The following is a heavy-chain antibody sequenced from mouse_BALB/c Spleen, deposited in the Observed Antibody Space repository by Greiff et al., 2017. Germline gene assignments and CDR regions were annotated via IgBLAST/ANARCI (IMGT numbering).Heavy chain of an antibody. CDR1: GYTFTSYY. CDR3: ARWRDGYDY. J-gene: IGHJ2*01. Sequence: QVQLQQSGPELVKPGASVRISCKASGYTFTSYYIHWVKQRPGQGLEWIGWIYPGNVNTKYNEKFKGKATLTEDKSSSTAYMQLSSLTSEDSAVYFCARWRDGYDYWGQGTTLTVSS. CDR2: IYPGNVNT. V-gene: IGHV1S56*01. D-gene: IGHD2-3*01.